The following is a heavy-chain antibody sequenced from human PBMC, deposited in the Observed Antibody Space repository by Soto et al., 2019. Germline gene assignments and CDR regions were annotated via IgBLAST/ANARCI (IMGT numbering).Heavy chain of an antibody. Sequence: ASVKVSCKASGYTFTGYYMHWVRQAPGQGLEWMGWINPNSGGTNYAQKFQGRVTMTRDTSISTAYMELSRLRSDDTAVYYCARVDSPRNYYDSSGYYEGDYWGPGTLVTVSS. V-gene: IGHV1-2*02. CDR2: INPNSGGT. D-gene: IGHD3-22*01. CDR1: GYTFTGYY. J-gene: IGHJ4*02. CDR3: ARVDSPRNYYDSSGYYEGDY.